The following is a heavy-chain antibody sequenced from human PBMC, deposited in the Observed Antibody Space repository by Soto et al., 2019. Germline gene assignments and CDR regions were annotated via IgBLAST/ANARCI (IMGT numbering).Heavy chain of an antibody. CDR2: IYWDDDK. Sequence: QITLKESGPTLVKPTQTLTLTCTFSGFSLSTSGVGVGWIRQPPGKALEWLALIYWDDDKRYSPSLKSRPTTTKDTSKNQVFLTITNIAHGNPAPYYCAHRRQYSSSWCLACWGQGTLVTVSS. J-gene: IGHJ4*02. V-gene: IGHV2-5*02. D-gene: IGHD6-13*01. CDR3: AHRRQYSSSWCLAC. CDR1: GFSLSTSGVG.